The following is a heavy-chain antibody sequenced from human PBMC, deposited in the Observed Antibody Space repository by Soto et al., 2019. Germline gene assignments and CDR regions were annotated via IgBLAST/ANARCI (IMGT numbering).Heavy chain of an antibody. CDR2: IYYTGST. D-gene: IGHD3-3*01. V-gene: IGHV4-39*01. J-gene: IGHJ1*01. CDR3: ARLPRYDFWT. Sequence: QLQLQESGPGLVKPSETLSLTCTVSGGSITINNYYWGWIRQPPGKGLEWIGNIYYTGSTSYNPSLNSRVTMSVDTSKNQFFLKLTSVTAADTAVYYCARLPRYDFWTWGQGTLVTVSS. CDR1: GGSITINNYY.